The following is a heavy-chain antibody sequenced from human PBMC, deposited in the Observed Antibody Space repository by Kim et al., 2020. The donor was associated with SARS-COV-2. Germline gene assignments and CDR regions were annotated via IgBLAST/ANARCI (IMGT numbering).Heavy chain of an antibody. CDR2: IYHSWST. J-gene: IGHJ4*02. CDR1: GDSISSTNYY. Sequence: SETLSLTCIVSGDSISSTNYYWGWIRQPPGRGLEWIGTIYHSWSTYYNPSLKSRVTISVDTSKSHFSLRLKSVTVADTAIYYCARQSGIAARQVSDYWGQGTLVTVSS. D-gene: IGHD6-6*01. V-gene: IGHV4-39*01. CDR3: ARQSGIAARQVSDY.